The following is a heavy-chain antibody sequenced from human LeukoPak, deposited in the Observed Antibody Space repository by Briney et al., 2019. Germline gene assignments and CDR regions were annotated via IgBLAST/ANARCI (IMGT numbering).Heavy chain of an antibody. J-gene: IGHJ6*03. CDR2: VYYTGST. D-gene: IGHD6-13*01. CDR1: GGSISSYY. Sequence: PSETLSLTCTVSGGSISSYYWSWVRQPPGKGLEWIGFVYYTGSTNYSPSLKSRVTISVDTSKNQFSLKLRSVTAADTAVYYCARRWLARAGIAAAGIPEREDYYYMDVWGKGTTVTVSS. V-gene: IGHV4-59*01. CDR3: ARRWLARAGIAAAGIPEREDYYYMDV.